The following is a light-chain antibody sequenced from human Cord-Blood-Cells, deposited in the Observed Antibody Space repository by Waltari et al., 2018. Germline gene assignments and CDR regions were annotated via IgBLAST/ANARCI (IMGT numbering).Light chain of an antibody. V-gene: IGKV1-39*01. CDR1: QSISSY. J-gene: IGKJ2*03. CDR2: AAS. CDR3: QQSYSTLEYS. Sequence: DIQMTQSPSSLSASVGDRVTITGRASQSISSYLNWYQQKPGKAPKLLIYAASSLQSGVQSRFSGSGSGTDFTLTISSRQPEDFATYYCQQSYSTLEYSFGQGTKLEIK.